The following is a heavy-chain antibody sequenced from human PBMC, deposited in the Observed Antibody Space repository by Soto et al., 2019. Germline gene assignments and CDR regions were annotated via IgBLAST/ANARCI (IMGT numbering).Heavy chain of an antibody. CDR3: ARDRWVVGATENYYYYGMDV. Sequence: GGSLRLSCAASGFTVSSTYLTWVRQAPGKGLEWVAILYTGTDTVYADSVKGRFTISRDSSKNTFYLQMNSLRAEDTAMYFCARDRWVVGATENYYYYGMDVWGQGTTVTVYS. CDR2: LYTGTDT. J-gene: IGHJ6*02. CDR1: GFTVSSTY. D-gene: IGHD2-15*01. V-gene: IGHV3-53*01.